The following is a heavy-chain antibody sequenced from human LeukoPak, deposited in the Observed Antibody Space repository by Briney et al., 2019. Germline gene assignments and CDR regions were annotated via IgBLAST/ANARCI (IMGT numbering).Heavy chain of an antibody. CDR1: GFTFSSYA. V-gene: IGHV3-23*01. J-gene: IGHJ4*02. D-gene: IGHD2/OR15-2a*01. CDR2: ISGSGDST. CDR3: ARDGASHPNIYYFDY. Sequence: GGSLRLSCAASGFTFSSYAMSWVRQAPGKGLEWVSAISGSGDSTYYADSVEGRFTISRDNSKNTLYLQMNSLRAEDTAVYYCARDGASHPNIYYFDYWGQGTLVTVSS.